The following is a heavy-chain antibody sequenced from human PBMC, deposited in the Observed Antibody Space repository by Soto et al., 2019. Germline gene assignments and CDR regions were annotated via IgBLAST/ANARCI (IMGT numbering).Heavy chain of an antibody. CDR3: AKDFYSSGSYVDFDY. D-gene: IGHD3-22*01. V-gene: IGHV3-23*01. Sequence: PGGSLRLSCAASGFTFSSDAMSWVRQAPGKGLEWVSAISGSGGSTYYADSVQGRFTISRDNSKNTLYLQMNSLRAEDTAVYYCAKDFYSSGSYVDFDYWGQGTLVTVSS. J-gene: IGHJ4*02. CDR2: ISGSGGST. CDR1: GFTFSSDA.